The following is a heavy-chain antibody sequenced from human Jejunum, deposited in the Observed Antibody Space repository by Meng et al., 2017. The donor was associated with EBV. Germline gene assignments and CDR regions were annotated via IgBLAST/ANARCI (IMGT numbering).Heavy chain of an antibody. Sequence: QVLPQESGPELVKPSDTLSITCAVSGYSMSNSNWWGWIRQPPGKGLEWIGYIYHTGTTYYNPSLKSRVTMSIDTSKNHFSLKLTSVTTMDTAVYYCAKRMPGTGFDYWGQGTLVTVSS. V-gene: IGHV4-28*01. CDR2: IYHTGTT. D-gene: IGHD1-1*01. CDR3: AKRMPGTGFDY. CDR1: GYSMSNSNW. J-gene: IGHJ4*02.